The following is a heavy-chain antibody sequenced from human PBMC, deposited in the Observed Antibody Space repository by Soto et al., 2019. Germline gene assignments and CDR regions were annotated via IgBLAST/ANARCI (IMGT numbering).Heavy chain of an antibody. J-gene: IGHJ5*02. CDR2: ITSKSTTI. V-gene: IGHV3-48*02. D-gene: IGHD3-16*01. CDR3: AREMGACXDSSCYPGPYDS. Sequence: GGSLRLSCAASGFTFTSYSMNWVRQAPGQGLEWVSYITSKSTTIKYADSVKGRFTVSRDNAKNSLYLQLNSLRDEDTAVYYCAREMGACXDSSCYPGPYDSWGQGTLVTVSS. CDR1: GFTFTSYS.